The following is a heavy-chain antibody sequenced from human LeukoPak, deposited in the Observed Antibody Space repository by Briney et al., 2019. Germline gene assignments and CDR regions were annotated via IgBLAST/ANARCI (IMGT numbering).Heavy chain of an antibody. Sequence: ASVKVSCKASGYTFTGYYMHWVRQAPGQGLEWMGWINPNSGGTNYAQKFRGWVTMTRDTSISTAYMELSRLRSDDTAVYYCARDMAVRSSSWYIYYYYYGMDVWGQGTTVTVSS. V-gene: IGHV1-2*04. J-gene: IGHJ6*02. D-gene: IGHD6-13*01. CDR1: GYTFTGYY. CDR3: ARDMAVRSSSWYIYYYYYGMDV. CDR2: INPNSGGT.